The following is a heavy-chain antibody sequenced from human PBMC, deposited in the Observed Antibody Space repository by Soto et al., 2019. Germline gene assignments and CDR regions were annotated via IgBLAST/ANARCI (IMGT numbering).Heavy chain of an antibody. D-gene: IGHD2-15*01. Sequence: EVQLVESGGGLVQPGGSLRLSCAASGFTVSSNYMSWVRQAPGKGLEWVSVIYSGGSTYYADSVKGRFTISRDNSKNTLYLQMNSLRAEDTAVYYCARDRRGCSGGSCYSNYYMDVWGKGTTVTVSS. CDR2: IYSGGST. CDR3: ARDRRGCSGGSCYSNYYMDV. J-gene: IGHJ6*03. CDR1: GFTVSSNY. V-gene: IGHV3-66*01.